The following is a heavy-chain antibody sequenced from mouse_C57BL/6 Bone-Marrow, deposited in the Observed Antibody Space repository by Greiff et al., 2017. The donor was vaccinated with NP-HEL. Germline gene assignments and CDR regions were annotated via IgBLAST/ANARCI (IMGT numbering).Heavy chain of an antibody. CDR2: IYPGSGST. J-gene: IGHJ4*01. D-gene: IGHD1-1*01. CDR3: AKCGSSSFYAMDY. V-gene: IGHV1-55*01. CDR1: GYTFTSYW. Sequence: VQLQQSGAELVKPGASVKMSCKASGYTFTSYWITWVKQRPGQGLEWIGDIYPGSGSTNYNEKFKGKATLTADTSSSTAYMQLSSLTSEDSAVYYCAKCGSSSFYAMDYWGQGTSVTVSS.